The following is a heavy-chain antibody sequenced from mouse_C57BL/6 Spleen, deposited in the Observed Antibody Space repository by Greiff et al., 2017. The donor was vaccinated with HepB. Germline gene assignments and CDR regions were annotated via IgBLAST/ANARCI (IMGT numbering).Heavy chain of an antibody. Sequence: VQLKESGGDLVKPGGSLKLSCAASGFTFSSYGMSWVRQTPDKRLEWVATISSGGSYTYYPDSVKGRFTISRDNAKNTLYLQMSSLKSEDTAMYYWARQEYYGSSYWYFDVWGTGTTVTVSS. V-gene: IGHV5-6*01. D-gene: IGHD1-1*01. CDR2: ISSGGSYT. CDR3: ARQEYYGSSYWYFDV. CDR1: GFTFSSYG. J-gene: IGHJ1*03.